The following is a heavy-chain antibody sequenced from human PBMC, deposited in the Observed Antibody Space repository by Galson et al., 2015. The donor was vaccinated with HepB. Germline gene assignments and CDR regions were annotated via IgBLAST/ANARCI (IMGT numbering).Heavy chain of an antibody. V-gene: IGHV3-74*01. J-gene: IGHJ4*02. Sequence: SLRLSCAASGFTFSSYWMHWVRQAPGKGLVWVSRINSDGSSTSYADSVKGRFTISRDNAKNTLYLQMNSLRAEDTAVYYCARLRRLQDSSGYYYPATNFDYWGQGTLVTVSS. CDR2: INSDGSST. CDR1: GFTFSSYW. D-gene: IGHD3-22*01. CDR3: ARLRRLQDSSGYYYPATNFDY.